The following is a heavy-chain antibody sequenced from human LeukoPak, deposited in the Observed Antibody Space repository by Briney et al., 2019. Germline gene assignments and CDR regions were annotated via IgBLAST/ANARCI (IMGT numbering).Heavy chain of an antibody. CDR3: ARDRRLDSFGVSHNY. V-gene: IGHV3-21*01. CDR2: ISGSSRYF. D-gene: IGHD3-3*01. J-gene: IGHJ4*02. Sequence: GGSLRLSCAASGFTFSSYSMNWVRQAPGKGLEWVSSISGSSRYFYYAESLKGRFTISRDNAKNSLYLQMNSLRAEDTAVYYCARDRRLDSFGVSHNYWGQGTLVTVSS. CDR1: GFTFSSYS.